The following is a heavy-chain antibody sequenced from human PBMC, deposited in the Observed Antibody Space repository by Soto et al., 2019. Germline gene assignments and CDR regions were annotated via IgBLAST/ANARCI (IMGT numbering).Heavy chain of an antibody. CDR1: GGSISSSSYY. CDR3: ARVPSTYYDFWSGYFSPTTKDGYYYMDV. D-gene: IGHD3-3*01. J-gene: IGHJ6*03. CDR2: IYYSGST. Sequence: PSETLSLTCTVSGGSISSSSYYWGWIRQPPGKGLEWIGSIYYSGSTYYNPSLKSRVTISVDTSKNQFSLKLSSVTAADTAVYYCARVPSTYYDFWSGYFSPTTKDGYYYMDVWGKGTTVTVSS. V-gene: IGHV4-39*01.